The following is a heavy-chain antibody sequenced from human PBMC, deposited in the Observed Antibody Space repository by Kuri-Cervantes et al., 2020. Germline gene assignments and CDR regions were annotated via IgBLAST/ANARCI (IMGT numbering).Heavy chain of an antibody. CDR1: GFTFSSCS. CDR2: ISSSSSTI. CDR3: AKDYGEYSYGESVDY. V-gene: IGHV3-48*01. D-gene: IGHD5-18*01. Sequence: GGSLRLSCAASGFTFSSCSMNWVRQAPGKGLEWVSHISSSSSTIYYAVSVKGRFTISRDNAKSSLFLHMNSLRAEDTAVYYCAKDYGEYSYGESVDYWGQGTLVTVSS. J-gene: IGHJ4*02.